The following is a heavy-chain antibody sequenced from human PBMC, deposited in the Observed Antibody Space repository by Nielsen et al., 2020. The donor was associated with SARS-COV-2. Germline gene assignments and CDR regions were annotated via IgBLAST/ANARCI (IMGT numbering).Heavy chain of an antibody. V-gene: IGHV1-8*01. D-gene: IGHD5-12*01. CDR3: ARGYSGNDHY. CDR2: MNPNSGNT. J-gene: IGHJ4*02. CDR1: GFTFTRYN. Sequence: ASVKVSCKASGFTFTRYNINWVRQAPGQGLEWMGWMNPNSGNTGYAQKFQGRVTMTRNRSTSTAYMELSSLRSEDTAVYYCARGYSGNDHYWGQGTLVTVSS.